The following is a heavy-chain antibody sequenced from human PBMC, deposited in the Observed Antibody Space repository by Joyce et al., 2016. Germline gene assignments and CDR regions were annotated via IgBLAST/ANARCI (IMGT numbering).Heavy chain of an antibody. CDR1: GGSISSAHW. J-gene: IGHJ5*01. Sequence: QVQLQESGPGLVKPSGTLSLTCAVSGGSISSAHWWSWVRQPPGKGLEWIGEIYLGWCTTYNPSLKSRVTISVDKSKNQLSLKMNSVTAADTAVYYCARNGAYSQDSWGQGTLVTVSS. V-gene: IGHV4-4*02. CDR3: ARNGAYSQDS. D-gene: IGHD5-12*01. CDR2: IYLGWCT.